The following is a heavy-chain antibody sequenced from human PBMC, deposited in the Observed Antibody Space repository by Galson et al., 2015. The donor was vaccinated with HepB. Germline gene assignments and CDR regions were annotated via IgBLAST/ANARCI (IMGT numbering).Heavy chain of an antibody. J-gene: IGHJ4*02. CDR3: ARDWDYYHSSGYDY. D-gene: IGHD3-22*01. Sequence: SLRLSCAASGFTFGSYAMHWVRQAPGKGLEWVAVISYDGSNKYYADSVKGRFTISRDNSKNTLYLQMNSLRAEDTAVYYCARDWDYYHSSGYDYWGRGTLVTVSS. V-gene: IGHV3-30-3*01. CDR2: ISYDGSNK. CDR1: GFTFGSYA.